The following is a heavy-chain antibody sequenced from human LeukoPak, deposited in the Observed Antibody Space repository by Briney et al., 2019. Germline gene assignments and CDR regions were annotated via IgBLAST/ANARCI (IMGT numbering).Heavy chain of an antibody. CDR3: AKVDSYYYGSGSYERY. J-gene: IGHJ4*02. D-gene: IGHD3-10*01. Sequence: GGSLRHSCAASGFTFSSYAMSWVRQAPGKGLEWVSAISGSGGSTYYADSVKGRFTISRDNSKNTLYLQMNSLRAEDTAVYYCAKVDSYYYGSGSYERYWGQGTLVTVSS. CDR2: ISGSGGST. V-gene: IGHV3-23*01. CDR1: GFTFSSYA.